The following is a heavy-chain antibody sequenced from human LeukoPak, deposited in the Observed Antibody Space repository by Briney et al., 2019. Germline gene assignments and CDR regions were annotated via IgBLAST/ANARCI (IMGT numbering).Heavy chain of an antibody. Sequence: GRSLRLSCAAYAFTFSIYSFNWVSQAPGNGIEWDSSIHTVSTYIYYADSVRGRFTISRDNAENSLWLQMNSLRAEDSAVYYCARLRRNSDRSGFYYYYDYWGQGTLVTVSS. CDR3: ARLRRNSDRSGFYYYYDY. D-gene: IGHD3-22*01. CDR1: AFTFSIYS. V-gene: IGHV3-21*01. J-gene: IGHJ4*02. CDR2: IHTVSTYI.